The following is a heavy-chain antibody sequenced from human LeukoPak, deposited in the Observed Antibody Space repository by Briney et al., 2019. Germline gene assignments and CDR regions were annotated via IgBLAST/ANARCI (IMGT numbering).Heavy chain of an antibody. J-gene: IGHJ4*02. V-gene: IGHV3-30-3*01. CDR1: GLTFSSYA. CDR3: TTPGSSWYN. CDR2: ISYDGSNK. D-gene: IGHD6-13*01. Sequence: PGGSLRLSCAASGLTFSSYAMHWVRQAPGKGLEWVAVISYDGSNKYYADSVKGRFTISRDNSKNTLYLQMNSLKTEDTAVYYCTTPGSSWYNWGQGTLVTVSS.